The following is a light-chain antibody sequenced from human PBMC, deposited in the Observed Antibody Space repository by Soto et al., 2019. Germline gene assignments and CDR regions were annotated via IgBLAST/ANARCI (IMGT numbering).Light chain of an antibody. V-gene: IGLV2-8*01. Sequence: QSVLTQPPSASGSPGQSVTISCTGTRSDIGAYEFVSWYQHHPGKAPKLIIYEVVQRPSGVPDRFSGSKSGNTASLAVSGLQAEDDADYSRQSYDSRLSAFYVFGTGTKVTV. CDR3: QSYDSRLSAFYV. CDR2: EVV. CDR1: RSDIGAYEF. J-gene: IGLJ1*01.